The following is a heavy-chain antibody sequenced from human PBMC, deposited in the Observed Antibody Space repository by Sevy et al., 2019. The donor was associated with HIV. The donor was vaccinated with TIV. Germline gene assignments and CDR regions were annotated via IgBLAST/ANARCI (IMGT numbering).Heavy chain of an antibody. V-gene: IGHV1-69*13. CDR3: AGGDYDFWSGYYYYYGMDV. CDR1: GGTFSSYA. D-gene: IGHD3-3*01. CDR2: IIPIFGTA. J-gene: IGHJ6*02. Sequence: ASVKVSCKASGGTFSSYAISWVRQAPGQGLEWMGGIIPIFGTANYAQKFQGRVTITADESTSTAYMELGSLRSEDTAVYYCAGGDYDFWSGYYYYYGMDVWGQWTTVTVSS.